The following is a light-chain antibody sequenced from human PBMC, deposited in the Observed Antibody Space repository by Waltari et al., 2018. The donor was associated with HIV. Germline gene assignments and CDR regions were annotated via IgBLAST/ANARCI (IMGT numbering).Light chain of an antibody. CDR1: RSNIGSHA. Sequence: QSVLTQSPSVSEAPGQRVTISCSGSRSNIGSHAVTWFRQSPGKPPKLLVYHDDLILSGVSDRLSASKSGTSASLAINDLQSEDESLYYCATWDDGLNALLFGVGTKVTVL. CDR2: HDD. CDR3: ATWDDGLNALL. V-gene: IGLV1-36*01. J-gene: IGLJ2*01.